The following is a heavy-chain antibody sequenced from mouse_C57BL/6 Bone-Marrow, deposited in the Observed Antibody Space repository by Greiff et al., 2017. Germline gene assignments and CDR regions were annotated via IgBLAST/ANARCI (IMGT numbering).Heavy chain of an antibody. J-gene: IGHJ2*01. CDR2: INPGSGGT. V-gene: IGHV1-54*01. CDR3: ARREENDGYYDY. Sequence: VQLKQSGAELVRPGTSVKVSCKASGYAFTNYLIEWVKQRPGQGLEWIGVINPGSGGTNYNEKFKGKATLTADKSSSTAYMQLSSLTSEDSAVYFCARREENDGYYDYWGQGTTLTVSS. D-gene: IGHD2-3*01. CDR1: GYAFTNYL.